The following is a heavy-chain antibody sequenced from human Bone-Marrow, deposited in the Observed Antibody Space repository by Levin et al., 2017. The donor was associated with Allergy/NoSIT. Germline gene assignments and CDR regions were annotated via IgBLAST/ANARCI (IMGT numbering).Heavy chain of an antibody. Sequence: GGSLRLSCAASGFAFSGSWMTWVRQAPGKGLEWVANIKQDGSVKTYVDSVKGRFTISRDNAENFVYLQMNSLRFEDAAVYFCAKVRSGTYNPYYFDYWGQGTVVTVSS. J-gene: IGHJ4*02. V-gene: IGHV3-7*04. CDR2: IKQDGSVK. CDR1: GFAFSGSW. D-gene: IGHD1-26*01. CDR3: AKVRSGTYNPYYFDY.